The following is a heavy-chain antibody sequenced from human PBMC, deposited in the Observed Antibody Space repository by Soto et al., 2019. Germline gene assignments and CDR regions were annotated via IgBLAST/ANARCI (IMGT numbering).Heavy chain of an antibody. Sequence: VGSLRLSCAASGFTFSSYWMSWVRQAPGKGLEWVANIKQDGSEKYYVDSVKGRFTISRDNAKNSLYLQMNSLRAEDTAVYYCARSNWAYYYGMDVWGQGTTVTVSS. CDR3: ARSNWAYYYGMDV. CDR1: GFTFSSYW. J-gene: IGHJ6*02. CDR2: IKQDGSEK. V-gene: IGHV3-7*01. D-gene: IGHD1-1*01.